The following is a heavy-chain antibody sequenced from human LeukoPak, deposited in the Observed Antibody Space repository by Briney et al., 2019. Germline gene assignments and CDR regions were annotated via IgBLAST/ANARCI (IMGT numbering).Heavy chain of an antibody. V-gene: IGHV3-30*02. CDR2: IRYDGSNK. J-gene: IGHJ4*02. D-gene: IGHD2-2*01. Sequence: GGSLRLSCAASGFSFSSYGMHWVRQAPGKGLEGVAFIRYDGSNKYYADSVKGRFTISRDNSKNTLYLQMDRLRAEDTAVYYCAKDPPNAAKVVVPAARVELDHWGQGTLVTVSS. CDR3: AKDPPNAAKVVVPAARVELDH. CDR1: GFSFSSYG.